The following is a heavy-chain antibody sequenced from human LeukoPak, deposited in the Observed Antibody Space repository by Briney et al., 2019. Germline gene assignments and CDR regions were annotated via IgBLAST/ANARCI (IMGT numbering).Heavy chain of an antibody. CDR2: IIPIFGTA. CDR1: GYTFTSYY. D-gene: IGHD5-18*01. CDR3: ARDGGYSYGYAY. Sequence: SVKVSCKASGYTFTSYYMHWVRQAPGQGLEWMGRIIPIFGTANYAQKFQGRVTITTDESTSTAYMELSSLRSEDTAVYYCARDGGYSYGYAYWGQGTLVTVSS. V-gene: IGHV1-69*05. J-gene: IGHJ4*02.